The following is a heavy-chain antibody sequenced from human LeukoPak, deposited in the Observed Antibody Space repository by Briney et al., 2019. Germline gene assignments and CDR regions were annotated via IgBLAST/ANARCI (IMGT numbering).Heavy chain of an antibody. CDR1: GFTFSSHA. D-gene: IGHD1-14*01. V-gene: IGHV3-64*02. CDR2: ISSNGGST. J-gene: IGHJ4*02. CDR3: ARGDLVSGFDY. Sequence: PGGSLRLSCAASGFTFSSHAMHWVRQAPGKGLEYVSAISSNGGSTYYADSVKGRFTISRDNSKNTLYLQMGSLRAEDMAVYYCARGDLVSGFDYWGQGTLVTVSS.